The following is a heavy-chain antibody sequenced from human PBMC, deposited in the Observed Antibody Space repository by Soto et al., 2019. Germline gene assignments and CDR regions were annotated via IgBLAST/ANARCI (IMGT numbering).Heavy chain of an antibody. V-gene: IGHV1-69*02. Sequence: QVQLVQSGAEVKKPGSSVKVSCQASGGTFSSYTFSWVRQAPGQGLEWMGRIIPKLSMSNYAQKFQGRVTITADTSTSTVYMDLNSLTSEDTAIYYCARGSQYCTCTNCPETYWGQGTLVTVSS. J-gene: IGHJ4*02. CDR3: ARGSQYCTCTNCPETY. CDR2: IIPKLSMS. D-gene: IGHD2-2*01. CDR1: GGTFSSYT.